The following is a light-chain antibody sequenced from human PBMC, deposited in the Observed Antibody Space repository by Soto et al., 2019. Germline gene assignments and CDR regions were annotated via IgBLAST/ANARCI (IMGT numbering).Light chain of an antibody. CDR3: KQYDRDWT. Sequence: DIQMTQSPSTLSASVGDIVTITCRASQSISIWLAWYQQKPGKAPKLLIFKASNLQSGVPSRFSGSGSGTESTITISSLQPDDFAISYCKQYDRDWTFGQGTKVEI. CDR1: QSISIW. J-gene: IGKJ1*01. CDR2: KAS. V-gene: IGKV1-5*03.